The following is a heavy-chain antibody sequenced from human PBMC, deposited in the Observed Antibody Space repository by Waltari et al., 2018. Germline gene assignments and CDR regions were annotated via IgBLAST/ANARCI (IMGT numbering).Heavy chain of an antibody. Sequence: EVQLVQSGAEVKKPGESLKISCKGSGFTFSSYAMSWVRQAPGKGLEWVSAISGSGGSTYYADSVKGRFTISRDNSKNTLYLQMNSLRAEDTAVYYCAKDAFWGKPIRGWFDPWGQGTLVTVSS. V-gene: IGHV3-23*04. J-gene: IGHJ5*02. CDR1: GFTFSSYA. CDR3: AKDAFWGKPIRGWFDP. CDR2: ISGSGGST. D-gene: IGHD3-16*01.